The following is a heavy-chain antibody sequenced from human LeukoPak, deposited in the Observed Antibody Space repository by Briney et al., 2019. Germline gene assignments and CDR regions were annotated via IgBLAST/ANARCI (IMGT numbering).Heavy chain of an antibody. Sequence: GGSLRLSCAASGFTFSSYWMSWVRQAPGKGLEWVANIRHDGNAKNYVPSVRGRFTISRDNAKNSLYLQMNSLTVKDTAVYYCATSHDSAGNDWGQGTLVTVSS. CDR3: ATSHDSAGND. CDR2: IRHDGNAK. D-gene: IGHD2-15*01. J-gene: IGHJ4*02. V-gene: IGHV3-7*01. CDR1: GFTFSSYW.